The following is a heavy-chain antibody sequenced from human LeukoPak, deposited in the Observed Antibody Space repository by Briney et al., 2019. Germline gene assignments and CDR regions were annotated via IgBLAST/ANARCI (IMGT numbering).Heavy chain of an antibody. CDR2: TSSDLNVK. D-gene: IGHD3-10*01. CDR1: GFTFRNYV. CDR3: AREGYYGSGSPPSLYFDY. V-gene: IGHV3-30-3*01. Sequence: GGSLRLSCAASGFTFRNYVIHWVRQAPGKGLEWVAVTSSDLNVKLYADSVKGRFTISRDSSRSTLYLQMNSLRPEDTAIYYCAREGYYGSGSPPSLYFDYWGQGTLVTVSS. J-gene: IGHJ4*02.